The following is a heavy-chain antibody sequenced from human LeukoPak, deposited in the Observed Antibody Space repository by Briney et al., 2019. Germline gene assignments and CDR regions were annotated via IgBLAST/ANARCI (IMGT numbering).Heavy chain of an antibody. J-gene: IGHJ6*03. CDR2: ITWDGGTT. V-gene: IGHV3-43*01. Sequence: GGSLRLSCAASGFTFDDYTMHWVRQPPGKGLEWISLITWDGGTTYYADSVRGRFTISRDNSENSLFLRMNSLRPEDTALYYCARDRTAEAGNDYYMGVWGNGTTVIVSS. D-gene: IGHD6-13*01. CDR1: GFTFDDYT. CDR3: ARDRTAEAGNDYYMGV.